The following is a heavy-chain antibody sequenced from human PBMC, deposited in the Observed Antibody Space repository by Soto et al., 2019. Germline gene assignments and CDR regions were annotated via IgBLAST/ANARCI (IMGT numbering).Heavy chain of an antibody. CDR2: IDPSDSYT. V-gene: IGHV5-10-1*01. D-gene: IGHD3-10*01. CDR1: GYIFTTYW. J-gene: IGHJ5*02. CDR3: ARESYYNWFDP. Sequence: GESLKISCKGSGYIFTTYWISWVRQEPGKGLEWMGRIDPSDSYTNYSPSFQGHVTISVDKSISTAYLQWSRLKASDTAMYYCARESYYNWFDPWGQGTLVTVPQ.